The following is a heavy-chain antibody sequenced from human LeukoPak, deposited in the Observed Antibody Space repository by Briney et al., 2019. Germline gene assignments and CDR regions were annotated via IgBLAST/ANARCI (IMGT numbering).Heavy chain of an antibody. D-gene: IGHD2-2*01. CDR1: EPTFNNYA. CDR3: ARSVVPDGYFDL. Sequence: GGSLRLSCAASEPTFNNYAMTWVRQAPGKGLEWVSTISGRGDTTYYAESVTGRFTISRDNSKNTLYLQMNSLRAEDTAVYYCARSVVPDGYFDLWGRGTLVTVSS. J-gene: IGHJ2*01. CDR2: ISGRGDTT. V-gene: IGHV3-23*01.